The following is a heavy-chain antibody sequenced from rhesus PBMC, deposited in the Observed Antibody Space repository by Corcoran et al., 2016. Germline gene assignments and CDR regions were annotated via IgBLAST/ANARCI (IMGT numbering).Heavy chain of an antibody. CDR1: GDSVSSNSAT. Sequence: QVQLQESGPGLVKPSQTLSLTCAISGDSVSSNSATWNWIRQSPSRGLEWLGRTYYRSKWYNYYAQSVQNRISINPDTSKNQFSRQLNSVTPEDMAVYYCAREANTFDYWGQGVLVTVSS. V-gene: IGHV6-1*01. D-gene: IGHD1-38*01. J-gene: IGHJ4*01. CDR3: AREANTFDY. CDR2: TYYRSKWYN.